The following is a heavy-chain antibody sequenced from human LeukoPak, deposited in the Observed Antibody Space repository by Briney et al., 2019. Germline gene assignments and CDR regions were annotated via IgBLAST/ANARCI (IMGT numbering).Heavy chain of an antibody. D-gene: IGHD4-17*01. CDR1: GYTLTELS. CDR3: ARVDYGDYGAGY. Sequence: ASVKVSCKVSGYTLTELSMHWVRQAPGKGLEWMGGFDPEDGETIYAQNFQGRVTITRDTSISTAYMELSSLRSEDTAVYYCARVDYGDYGAGYWGQGTLVTVSS. J-gene: IGHJ4*02. CDR2: FDPEDGET. V-gene: IGHV1-24*01.